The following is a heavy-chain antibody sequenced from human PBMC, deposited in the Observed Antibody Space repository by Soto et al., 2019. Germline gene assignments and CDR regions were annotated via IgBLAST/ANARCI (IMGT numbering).Heavy chain of an antibody. CDR3: ARLGREGPRLLT. CDR2: IYYSGST. Sequence: SETLSLTCTVSGGSISSSSYYWGWIRQPPGKGLEWIGSIYYSGSTYYNPSLKSRVTISVDTSKNQFSLKLSSVTAADTAVYYCARLGREGPRLLTWGQGTLVTVSS. V-gene: IGHV4-39*01. CDR1: GGSISSSSYY. J-gene: IGHJ1*01. D-gene: IGHD5-12*01.